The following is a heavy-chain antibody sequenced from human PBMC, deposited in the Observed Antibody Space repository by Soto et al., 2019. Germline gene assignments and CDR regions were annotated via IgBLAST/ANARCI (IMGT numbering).Heavy chain of an antibody. CDR2: IYCTGST. V-gene: IGHV4-59*01. CDR3: ARTLGGSDYGGVFDS. J-gene: IGHJ4*02. Sequence: SETLSLTCTVSGASISNYCWSWIRQPPGKRLEWIGYIYCTGSTNYNPSLKSRVTISADTSKNQFSLNLSSVTAADTAVYYCARTLGGSDYGGVFDSWGQGTLVTVSS. D-gene: IGHD5-12*01. CDR1: GASISNYC.